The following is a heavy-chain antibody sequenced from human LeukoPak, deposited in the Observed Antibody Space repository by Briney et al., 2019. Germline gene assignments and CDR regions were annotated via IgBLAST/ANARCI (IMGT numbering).Heavy chain of an antibody. Sequence: SETLSLTCTVSGDSISSYYWSWSRQPAGKGLEWIGRIYISGSTNYNPSLKSRVTMSVDTSKNQFSLKLSSVTAADTAVYYCARDGQTGSYSSGWHGGFDYWGQGTLVTVSS. J-gene: IGHJ4*02. CDR1: GDSISSYY. CDR2: IYISGST. V-gene: IGHV4-4*07. D-gene: IGHD6-19*01. CDR3: ARDGQTGSYSSGWHGGFDY.